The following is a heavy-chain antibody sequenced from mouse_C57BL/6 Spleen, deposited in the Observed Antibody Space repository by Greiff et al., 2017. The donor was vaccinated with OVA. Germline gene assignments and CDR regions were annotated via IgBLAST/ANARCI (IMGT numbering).Heavy chain of an antibody. CDR3: AREDDGSSYRAMDY. Sequence: VQLQQPGAELVKPGASVKMSCKASGYTFTGYCITWVKQRPGQGLEWIGDIYPGSGSTNYNEKFKSKATLTVDTSSSTAYMQLSSLTSEDSAVYYCAREDDGSSYRAMDYWGQGTSVTVSS. V-gene: IGHV1-55*01. CDR2: IYPGSGST. D-gene: IGHD1-1*01. CDR1: GYTFTGYC. J-gene: IGHJ4*01.